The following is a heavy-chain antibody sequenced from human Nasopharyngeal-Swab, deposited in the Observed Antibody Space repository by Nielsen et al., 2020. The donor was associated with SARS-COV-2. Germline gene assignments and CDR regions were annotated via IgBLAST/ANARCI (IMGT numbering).Heavy chain of an antibody. CDR3: ARDFGRDEPIDH. CDR2: IWHDGEKK. J-gene: IGHJ5*02. Sequence: GGSLRLSCAASGFSLSLYGMHWVRQAPGKGLEWVAVIWHDGEKKYIADSVKGRFAISRDNSKNTLYLQMNSLRAEDPAIYYCARDFGRDEPIDHWGQGTLVTVSS. V-gene: IGHV3-33*01. D-gene: IGHD3/OR15-3a*01. CDR1: GFSLSLYG.